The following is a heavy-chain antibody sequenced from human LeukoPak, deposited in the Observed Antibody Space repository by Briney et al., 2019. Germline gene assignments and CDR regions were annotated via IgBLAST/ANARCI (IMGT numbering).Heavy chain of an antibody. CDR1: GGSISSYY. CDR2: IYYSGTT. CDR3: ARGVYIAAAQYGY. J-gene: IGHJ4*02. Sequence: SETLSLTCTVSGGSISSYYWRWIRQPPGKGLEWIGYIYYSGTTNYNPSLKSRVTISVDTSKNQFSLKLSSVAAADTAVYYCARGVYIAAAQYGYWGQGTLVTVSS. V-gene: IGHV4-59*01. D-gene: IGHD6-13*01.